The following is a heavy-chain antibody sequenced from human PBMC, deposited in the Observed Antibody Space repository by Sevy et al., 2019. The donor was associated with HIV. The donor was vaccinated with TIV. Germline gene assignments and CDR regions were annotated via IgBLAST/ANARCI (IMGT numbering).Heavy chain of an antibody. V-gene: IGHV3-48*01. Sequence: GGSLRLSCAASGFTFSSYSMNWVRQAPGKGLEWVSYISSSNDTVYYAESMKGRFTISRDNAKNSLFLQMSSRRVEDTAVYFCARGPRGATINHFDSWGQGTLVTVSS. J-gene: IGHJ4*02. CDR2: ISSSNDTV. CDR3: ARGPRGATINHFDS. CDR1: GFTFSSYS. D-gene: IGHD3-10*01.